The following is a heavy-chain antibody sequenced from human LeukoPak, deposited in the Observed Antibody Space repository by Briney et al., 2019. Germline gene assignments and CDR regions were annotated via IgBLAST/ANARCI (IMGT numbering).Heavy chain of an antibody. CDR2: LRGSDDTT. V-gene: IGHV3-23*01. CDR3: AKEVTMIEMVIWTAFDI. Sequence: GGSLRLSCAASGFTFSSYVMSWVRQATGKGLERVSTLRGSDDTTYSADSERGRSTFSRDNSKNTLYLEMSSLRGEDTAVYFCAKEVTMIEMVIWTAFDIWGQGTMVTVSS. D-gene: IGHD3-22*01. CDR1: GFTFSSYV. J-gene: IGHJ3*02.